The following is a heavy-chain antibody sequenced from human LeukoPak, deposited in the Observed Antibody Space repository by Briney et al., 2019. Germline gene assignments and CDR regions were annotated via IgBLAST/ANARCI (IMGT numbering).Heavy chain of an antibody. CDR1: GFTFSSYW. J-gene: IGHJ3*02. D-gene: IGHD6-13*01. CDR3: VRENSGWYGAFDI. CDR2: INSDGSST. Sequence: PGGSLRLSCAASGFTFSSYWMHWVRQAPGKGLVWVSRINSDGSSTSYADSVKGRFTISRDNAKNTLYLQMNSLRAEDTAVYYCVRENSGWYGAFDIWGQGTMVTVSS. V-gene: IGHV3-74*01.